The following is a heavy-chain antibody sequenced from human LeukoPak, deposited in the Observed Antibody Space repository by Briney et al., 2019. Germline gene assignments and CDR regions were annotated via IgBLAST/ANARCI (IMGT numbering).Heavy chain of an antibody. J-gene: IGHJ3*02. CDR2: ISYDGSNK. D-gene: IGHD5-24*01. CDR1: GFTFSSYA. Sequence: GGSLRLSCAASGFTFSSYAMHWVRQAPGKGLEWVAVISYDGSNKYYADSVKGRFTISRDNSKNTLYLHMNSLRAEDTAMYYCAKKRDAFDIWGQGTVVAVSS. V-gene: IGHV3-30-3*01. CDR3: AKKRDAFDI.